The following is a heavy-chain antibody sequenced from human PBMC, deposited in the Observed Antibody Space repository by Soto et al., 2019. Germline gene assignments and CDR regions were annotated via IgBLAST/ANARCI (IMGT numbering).Heavy chain of an antibody. CDR2: IYYSGST. V-gene: IGHV4-59*01. Sequence: QVQLQASGPGLVKPSETLSLTCTVSGGSISSYYWRWIRQPPGKGLEWIGYIYYSGSTNYNPSLKCRVTISVDTSKNQYSLKLSAVTAADSAVYYWARGRGGAARRFDYWGQGTLVTVSS. J-gene: IGHJ4*02. D-gene: IGHD6-6*01. CDR1: GGSISSYY. CDR3: ARGRGGAARRFDY.